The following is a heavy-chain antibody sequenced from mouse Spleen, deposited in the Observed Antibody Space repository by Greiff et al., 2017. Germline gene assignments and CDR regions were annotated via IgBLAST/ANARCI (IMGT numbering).Heavy chain of an antibody. CDR3: AREAGLLRFRYFDV. CDR1: GFTFSSYA. J-gene: IGHJ1*03. D-gene: IGHD1-1*01. Sequence: EVKVEESGGGLVKPGGSLKLSCAASGFTFSSYAMSWVRQTPEKRLEWVATISDGGSYTYYPDNVKGRFTISRDNAKNNLYLQMSHLKSEDTAMYYCAREAGLLRFRYFDVWGTGTTVTVSS. V-gene: IGHV5-4*01. CDR2: ISDGGSYT.